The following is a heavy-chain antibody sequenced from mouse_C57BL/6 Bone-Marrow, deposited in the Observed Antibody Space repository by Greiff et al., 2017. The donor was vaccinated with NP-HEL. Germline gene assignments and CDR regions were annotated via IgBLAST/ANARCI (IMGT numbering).Heavy chain of an antibody. Sequence: QVQLQQSGSELRSPGSSVKLSCKDSDSEVVPSAYMSWVRQKPGHGFEWIGGILPSIGRTSYGEKFEDKATLDADTLSNTAYFELNSLTSEDSAIYYCARALIYYYGSSPYFDVWGTGPTVAVSS. CDR3: ARALIYYYGSSPYFDV. V-gene: IGHV15-2*01. J-gene: IGHJ1*03. D-gene: IGHD1-1*01. CDR1: DSEVVPSAY. CDR2: ILPSIGRT.